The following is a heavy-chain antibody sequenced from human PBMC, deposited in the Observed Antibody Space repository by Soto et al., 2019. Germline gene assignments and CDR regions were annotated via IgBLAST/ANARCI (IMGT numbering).Heavy chain of an antibody. CDR2: LYYGRSA. D-gene: IGHD1-26*01. CDR3: ATSKGGVSNGPTTY. J-gene: IGHJ4*02. V-gene: IGHV4-59*04. Sequence: SETLSLTCAVSGDSISSYYCMWIRQPPGKGLESIGYLYYGRSANYNPSLKSRVTLSVDTSTNQCSLTLYLQMNSLRVEDTAVYYCATSKGGVSNGPTTYWGQGTLVTVSS. CDR1: GDSISSYY.